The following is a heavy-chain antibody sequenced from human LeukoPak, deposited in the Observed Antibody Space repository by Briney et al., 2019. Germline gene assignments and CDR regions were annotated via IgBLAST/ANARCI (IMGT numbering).Heavy chain of an antibody. CDR3: ARRPFGAAAGFNWFDP. CDR1: GYSFTSYW. Sequence: GESLKISCTGSGYSFTSYWNGWVRQMPGKGLEWMGIIYPGYSDTRYSPSFQGQVTISADKSISTAYLQWSSLKASDTAMYYCARRPFGAAAGFNWFDPWGQGTLVTVSS. D-gene: IGHD6-13*01. J-gene: IGHJ5*02. V-gene: IGHV5-51*01. CDR2: IYPGYSDT.